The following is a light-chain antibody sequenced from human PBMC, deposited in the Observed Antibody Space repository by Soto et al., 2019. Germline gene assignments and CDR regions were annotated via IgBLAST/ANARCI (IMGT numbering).Light chain of an antibody. J-gene: IGKJ4*01. Sequence: EIVLTQSPATLSLSPGERATLSCRASQSVGGYLDWYQQKPGQAPRHLIYDASNRASGIPARFSGSGSGTDFALPISSLEPEDLAVYYCHQRSNWPPLTFGGGTKVEIK. CDR3: HQRSNWPPLT. V-gene: IGKV3-11*01. CDR2: DAS. CDR1: QSVGGY.